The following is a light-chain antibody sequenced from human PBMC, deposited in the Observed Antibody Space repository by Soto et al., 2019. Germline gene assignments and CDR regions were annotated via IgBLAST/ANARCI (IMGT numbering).Light chain of an antibody. CDR2: GAS. J-gene: IGKJ1*01. CDR1: QSVSSSY. CDR3: QQYTNWPRT. V-gene: IGKV3-20*01. Sequence: EIMLTQSPGTLSLSQEERATLSCRASQSVSSSYLAWYQQKPGQAPRLLIYGASIRATGIPDRSSGSGSGTDLTLTIRSLQSEDFAVYYCQQYTNWPRTFGQGTKVDIK.